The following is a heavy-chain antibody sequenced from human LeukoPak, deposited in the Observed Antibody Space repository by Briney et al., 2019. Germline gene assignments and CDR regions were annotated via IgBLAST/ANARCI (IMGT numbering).Heavy chain of an antibody. D-gene: IGHD6-13*01. Sequence: SETLSLTCAVYGGSFSGYYWSWIRQPPGKGLEWIGEINHSGSTNYNPSLKSRVTISVDTSKNQFSLKLSSVTAADTAVYYCARGISSSWTRYYYYGMDVWGQGTTVTVSS. CDR2: INHSGST. V-gene: IGHV4-34*01. J-gene: IGHJ6*02. CDR1: GGSFSGYY. CDR3: ARGISSSWTRYYYYGMDV.